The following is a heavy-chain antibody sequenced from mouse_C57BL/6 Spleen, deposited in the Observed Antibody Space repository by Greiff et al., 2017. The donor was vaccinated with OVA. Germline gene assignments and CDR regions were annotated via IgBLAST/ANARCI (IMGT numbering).Heavy chain of an antibody. J-gene: IGHJ2*01. CDR3: ARAPDGYYFDY. D-gene: IGHD2-3*01. Sequence: EVKLQESGPGLVKPSQSLSLTSSVTGYSITSGYYWTWIRQFPGNKLEWMGYISYDGSNNYNPSLKNRISITRDTSKNQFFLKLNSVTTEDTATYYCARAPDGYYFDYWGQGTTLTVSS. CDR1: GYSITSGYY. CDR2: ISYDGSN. V-gene: IGHV3-6*01.